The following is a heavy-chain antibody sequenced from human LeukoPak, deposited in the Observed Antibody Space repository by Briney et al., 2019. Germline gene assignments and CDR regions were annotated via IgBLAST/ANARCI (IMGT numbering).Heavy chain of an antibody. CDR3: AKGSQISGSYRWRWFDP. Sequence: GGSLRLSCAASGFTFSSYAMSWVRQAPGKGLEWVSAISGSGGSTYYADSVKGWFTIPRDNSKNTLYLQMNSLRAEDTAVYYCAKGSQISGSYRWRWFDPWGQGTLVTVSS. V-gene: IGHV3-23*01. J-gene: IGHJ5*02. CDR2: ISGSGGST. D-gene: IGHD3-16*02. CDR1: GFTFSSYA.